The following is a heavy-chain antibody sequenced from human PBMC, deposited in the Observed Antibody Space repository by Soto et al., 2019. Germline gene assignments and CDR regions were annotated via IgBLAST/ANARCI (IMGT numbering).Heavy chain of an antibody. Sequence: QITLKESGPTLVKPTQTLTLTCTFSGFSLSTSGVGVAWIRQPPGKALEWLALIYWDDDKRYSPSLKSRHTITKDTSKNQVVLTMTNMDPGDTATYYCAHSRKSYYDILTGYNYWGQGTLVTVSS. CDR3: AHSRKSYYDILTGYNY. J-gene: IGHJ4*02. D-gene: IGHD3-9*01. CDR2: IYWDDDK. CDR1: GFSLSTSGVG. V-gene: IGHV2-5*02.